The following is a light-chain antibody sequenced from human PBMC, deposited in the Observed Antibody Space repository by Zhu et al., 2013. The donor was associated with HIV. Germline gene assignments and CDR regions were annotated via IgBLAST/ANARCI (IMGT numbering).Light chain of an antibody. J-gene: IGKJ5*01. V-gene: IGKV1-16*01. CDR1: QVIGNS. CDR2: GAS. Sequence: DIKMTQSPSTLSASIGDKVTVTCRASQVIGNSLAWFQQKPGKAPKSLIFGASNVHSGVPSRFSGSGSGTDFTLTISSLQPEDFATYYCQQYNTYPLTFGQGTRLDIK. CDR3: QQYNTYPLT.